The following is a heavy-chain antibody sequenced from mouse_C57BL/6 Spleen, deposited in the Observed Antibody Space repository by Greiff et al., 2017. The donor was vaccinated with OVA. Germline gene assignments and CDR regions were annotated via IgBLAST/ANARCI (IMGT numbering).Heavy chain of an antibody. D-gene: IGHD2-2*01. V-gene: IGHV7-3*01. CDR3: ARYINGYDRLHLYFDV. CDR2: IRNKANGYTT. CDR1: GFTFTDYY. J-gene: IGHJ1*03. Sequence: EVKLIESGGGLVQPGGSLSLSCAASGFTFTDYYMSWVRQPPGKALEWLGFIRNKANGYTTEYSASVKGRFTISRDNSQSILYLQMNALRAEDSATYYCARYINGYDRLHLYFDVWGTGTTVTVSS.